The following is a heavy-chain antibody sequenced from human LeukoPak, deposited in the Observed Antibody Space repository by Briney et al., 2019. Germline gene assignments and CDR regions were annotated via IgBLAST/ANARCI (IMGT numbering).Heavy chain of an antibody. Sequence: PGGSLRLSCAASGFTFSSYGMHWVRQAPGKGLEWVAVISYDGSNKYYADSVKGRFTISRDNSKNTLYLQMNSLRAEDTAVYYCASQAYYYDSSGYPLDYWGQGTLVTVSS. V-gene: IGHV3-30*03. CDR3: ASQAYYYDSSGYPLDY. J-gene: IGHJ4*02. CDR2: ISYDGSNK. CDR1: GFTFSSYG. D-gene: IGHD3-22*01.